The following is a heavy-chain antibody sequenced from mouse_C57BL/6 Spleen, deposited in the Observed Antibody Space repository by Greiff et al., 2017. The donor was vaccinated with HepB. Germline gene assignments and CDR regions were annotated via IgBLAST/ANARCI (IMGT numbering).Heavy chain of an antibody. Sequence: EVKVVESGGGLVKPGGSLKLSCAASGFTFSSYTMSWVRQTPEKRLEWVATISGGGGNTYYPDSVKGRFTISRDNAKNTLYLQMSSLRSEDTALYYCARPYYSNYGAMDYWGQGTSVTVSS. CDR2: ISGGGGNT. CDR1: GFTFSSYT. D-gene: IGHD2-5*01. J-gene: IGHJ4*01. CDR3: ARPYYSNYGAMDY. V-gene: IGHV5-9*01.